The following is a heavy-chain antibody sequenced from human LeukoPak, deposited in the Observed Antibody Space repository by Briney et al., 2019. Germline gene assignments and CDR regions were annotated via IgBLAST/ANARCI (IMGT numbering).Heavy chain of an antibody. CDR1: GFTFSSYG. V-gene: IGHV3-15*04. CDR2: IESKTDGGTT. D-gene: IGHD3-10*01. CDR3: TTYGSGRKFDY. Sequence: TGGSLRLSCAASGFTFSSYGMHWVRQAPGKGLEWVGRIESKTDGGTTDYGAPVKGRFTISRDDSTNTLYLQMNSLKSEDTAVYYCTTYGSGRKFDYWGQGILVTVSS. J-gene: IGHJ4*02.